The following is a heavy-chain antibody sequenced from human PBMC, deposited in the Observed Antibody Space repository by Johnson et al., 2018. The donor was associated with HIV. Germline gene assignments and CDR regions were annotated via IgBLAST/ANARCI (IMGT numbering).Heavy chain of an antibody. Sequence: VQLVESGGGLVQPGGSLRLSCAASGFAFRTYWMVWVRQVPGKRPVWVARIYNDGSRPTYAASGRGRFTISSDNAKYTVDLQMNSLRAEDTAVYYCAKGWGRGTFSTDDSFDIWGQGTMVTVSS. D-gene: IGHD1-26*01. CDR2: IYNDGSRP. CDR3: AKGWGRGTFSTDDSFDI. V-gene: IGHV3-74*03. J-gene: IGHJ3*02. CDR1: GFAFRTYW.